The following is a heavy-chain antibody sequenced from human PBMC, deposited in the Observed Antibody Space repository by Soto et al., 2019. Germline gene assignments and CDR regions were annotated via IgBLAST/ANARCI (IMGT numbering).Heavy chain of an antibody. V-gene: IGHV5-51*01. CDR2: IYPGDHET. J-gene: IGHJ4*02. CDR1: GYTFSNFW. CDR3: ARSPRSSPYFDF. Sequence: GESLKISCQCSGYTFSNFWIGWVRQLPGQGLEWMGIIYPGDHETRYSPSFLGKVTISAETSIDTAYLQWSSLEASDSAFYFCARSPRSSPYFDFWGQGALVTVS. D-gene: IGHD6-13*01.